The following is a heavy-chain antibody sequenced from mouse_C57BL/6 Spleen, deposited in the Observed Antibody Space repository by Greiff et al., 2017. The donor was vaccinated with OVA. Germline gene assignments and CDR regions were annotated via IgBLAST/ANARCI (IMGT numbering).Heavy chain of an antibody. Sequence: EVKVVESGGGLVQSGRSLRLSCATSGFTFSDFYMEWVRQAPGKGLEWIAASRNKANDYTTEYSASVKGRFIVSRDTSQSILYLQMNALRAEDTAIYYCARGIYYYGSRYFDVWGTGTTVTVSS. V-gene: IGHV7-1*01. CDR3: ARGIYYYGSRYFDV. J-gene: IGHJ1*03. D-gene: IGHD1-1*01. CDR2: SRNKANDYTT. CDR1: GFTFSDFY.